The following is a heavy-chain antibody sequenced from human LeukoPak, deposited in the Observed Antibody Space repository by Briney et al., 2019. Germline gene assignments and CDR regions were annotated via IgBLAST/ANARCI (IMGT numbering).Heavy chain of an antibody. V-gene: IGHV3-49*04. D-gene: IGHD2-2*01. CDR2: IRSKAYGGTT. CDR3: TRDRLVVPAAIYYYGMDV. CDR1: GFTFGDYA. Sequence: PGGSLRLSCTASGFTFGDYAMSWVRQAPGKGLEWVGFIRSKAYGGTTEYAASVKGRFTISRDDSKSIAYLQMNSLKTEDTAVYYCTRDRLVVPAAIYYYGMDVWGQGTTVTVSS. J-gene: IGHJ6*02.